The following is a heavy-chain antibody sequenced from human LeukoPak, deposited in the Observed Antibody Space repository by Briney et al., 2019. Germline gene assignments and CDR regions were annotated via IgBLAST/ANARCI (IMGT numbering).Heavy chain of an antibody. CDR2: IYYSGST. V-gene: IGHV4-59*01. D-gene: IGHD3-16*01. J-gene: IGHJ5*02. CDR1: GGSISSYY. CDR3: ARAEKGDANWFDP. Sequence: SETLSLTCTVSGGSISSYYWSWIRQPPGKGLEWIGYIYYSGSTNYNPSLKSRVTISVDTSKNQFSLKLSSVTAADTAVYYCARAEKGDANWFDPWGQGTLVTVSS.